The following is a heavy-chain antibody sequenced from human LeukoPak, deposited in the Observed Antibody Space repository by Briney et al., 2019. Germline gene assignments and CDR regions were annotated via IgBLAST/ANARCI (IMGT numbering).Heavy chain of an antibody. V-gene: IGHV1-2*06. CDR2: INPNSGGT. CDR3: ARAPVGATPGY. J-gene: IGHJ4*02. D-gene: IGHD1-26*01. CDR1: GYTLTELS. Sequence: GASVKVSCKVSGYTLTELSMHWVRQAPGQGLEWMGRINPNSGGTNYAQKFQGRVTMTRDTSISTAYMELSRLRSDDTAVYYCARAPVGATPGYWGQGTLVTVSS.